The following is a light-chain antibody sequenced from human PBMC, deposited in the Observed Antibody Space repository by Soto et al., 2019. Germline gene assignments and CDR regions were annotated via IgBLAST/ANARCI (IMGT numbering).Light chain of an antibody. Sequence: QSVLTQPLSASGTPGQRVTISCSGSSSNIGTNTVIWYQQLPGAAPKLLIYSDNQRPSGVPDRFSGSKSGTSASLVISGLQSEDEADYYCAAWDVSLVVFGGGTKVTVL. CDR1: SSNIGTNT. J-gene: IGLJ2*01. CDR3: AAWDVSLVV. V-gene: IGLV1-44*01. CDR2: SDN.